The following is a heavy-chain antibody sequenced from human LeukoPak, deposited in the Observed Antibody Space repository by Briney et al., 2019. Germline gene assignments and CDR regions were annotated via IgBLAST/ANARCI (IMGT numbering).Heavy chain of an antibody. J-gene: IGHJ4*02. CDR2: VYHTGHS. D-gene: IGHD6-19*01. CDR1: GGSTTNY. Sequence: SETLSLTCTVSGGSTTNYWSWIRQPPGKGLEWIAYVYHTGHSNYNPSLKSRVIISLDTSKNQISLRVTSVTAADTAVYYCARRPFSEPFDYWGQGALVTVS. CDR3: ARRPFSEPFDY. V-gene: IGHV4-59*08.